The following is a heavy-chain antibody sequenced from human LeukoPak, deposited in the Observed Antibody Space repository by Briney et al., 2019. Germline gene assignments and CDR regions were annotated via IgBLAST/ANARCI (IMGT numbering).Heavy chain of an antibody. V-gene: IGHV3-33*01. CDR2: IWYDGSNK. CDR1: GFTFSSYG. D-gene: IGHD3-10*01. J-gene: IGHJ6*04. CDR3: ARVGARGYGSGSYFNYYHYGMDV. Sequence: GGSLRLSCAASGFTFSSYGMHWVRQAPGKGLEWVAVIWYDGSNKYYADSVKGRFTISRDNSKNTLYLQMNSLRAEDTAVYYCARVGARGYGSGSYFNYYHYGMDVWGKGTTVTVSS.